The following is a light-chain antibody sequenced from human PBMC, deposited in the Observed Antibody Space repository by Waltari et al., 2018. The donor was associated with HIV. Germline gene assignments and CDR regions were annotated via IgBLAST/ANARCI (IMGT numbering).Light chain of an antibody. V-gene: IGLV2-14*01. J-gene: IGLJ1*01. Sequence: QSALTQPASVSGSPGQSITISCTGTSSDLGCHNYVSWYQQHPGKAPKLMIYEVSNRPSGVSNRFSGSKSGNSASLTISGLQPEDEADYYCGSYTTSSTPYVFGTGTKVTVL. CDR2: EVS. CDR3: GSYTTSSTPYV. CDR1: SSDLGCHNY.